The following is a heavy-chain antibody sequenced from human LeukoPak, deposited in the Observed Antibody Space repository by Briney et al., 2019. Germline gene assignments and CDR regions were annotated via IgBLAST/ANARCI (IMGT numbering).Heavy chain of an antibody. V-gene: IGHV4-59*01. CDR3: ARTYYDFWSGYCFDY. Sequence: SETLSLTCTVSGGSISSYYWSWLRQPPGKGLEWIGYIYYSGSTNYNPSLKSRVTISVDTSKNQFSLKLSSVTAADTAVYYCARTYYDFWSGYCFDYWGQGTLVTVSS. J-gene: IGHJ4*02. CDR1: GGSISSYY. D-gene: IGHD3-3*01. CDR2: IYYSGST.